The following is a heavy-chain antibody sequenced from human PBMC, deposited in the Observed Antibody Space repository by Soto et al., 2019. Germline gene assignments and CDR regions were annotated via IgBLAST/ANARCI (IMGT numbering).Heavy chain of an antibody. CDR1: AFTFSSYA. CDR2: ISGSGDNT. J-gene: IGHJ3*02. Sequence: EEQLLESGGGLVQPGGSLRLSCAASAFTFSSYAMRWVRQAPGKGLEWVSSISGSGDNTYYADSVKGRFTISRDNSKNTLHVQMNSLRVEDTAVYYCAKDRTSGATPGDALDIWGQGTMVTVSS. V-gene: IGHV3-23*01. D-gene: IGHD3-3*01. CDR3: AKDRTSGATPGDALDI.